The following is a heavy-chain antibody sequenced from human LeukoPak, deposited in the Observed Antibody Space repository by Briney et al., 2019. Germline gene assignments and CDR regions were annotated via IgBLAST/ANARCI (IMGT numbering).Heavy chain of an antibody. CDR3: ARKVTMIVVVITQYYFDY. Sequence: SETLSLTCAVYGGSFSGYYWGWIRQPPGKGLEWIGEINHSGSTNYNPSLKSRVTISVDTSKNQFSLKLSSVTAADTAVYYCARKVTMIVVVITQYYFDYWGQGTLVTVSS. D-gene: IGHD3-22*01. J-gene: IGHJ4*02. CDR2: INHSGST. V-gene: IGHV4-34*01. CDR1: GGSFSGYY.